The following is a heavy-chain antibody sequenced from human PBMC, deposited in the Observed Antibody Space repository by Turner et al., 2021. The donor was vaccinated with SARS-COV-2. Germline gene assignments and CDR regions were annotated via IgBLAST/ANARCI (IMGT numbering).Heavy chain of an antibody. CDR2: MYYSRST. CDR1: GGSICSSSYY. D-gene: IGHD6-13*01. J-gene: IGHJ5*02. Sequence: QLQLQESGPGLVKPSETMLLTCTASGGSICSSSYYWGWIRQSPGKGLEWIGSMYYSRSTYYNTYLNGRVTIFVDTSTNQYSLKLSSVTVAGTAVYYCARHWGVAAAAYLARFDPWGQGTLVTVSS. CDR3: ARHWGVAAAAYLARFDP. V-gene: IGHV4-39*01.